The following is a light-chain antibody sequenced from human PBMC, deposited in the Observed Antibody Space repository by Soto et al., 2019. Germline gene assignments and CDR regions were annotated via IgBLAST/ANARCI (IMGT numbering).Light chain of an antibody. V-gene: IGKV1-39*01. CDR2: GAS. CDR3: QQSYSTWT. J-gene: IGKJ1*01. CDR1: QSVDNF. Sequence: DIQMTQSPSSLSASVGDRVTITCRASQSVDNFLNWYQQKPGKAPKLLIYGASSLQSGVPSRFSCSGSGTDFTLTISSLQPADLGTYYCQQSYSTWTFGQGTKVEIK.